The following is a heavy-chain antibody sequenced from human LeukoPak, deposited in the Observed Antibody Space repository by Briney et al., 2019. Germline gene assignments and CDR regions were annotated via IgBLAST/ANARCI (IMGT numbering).Heavy chain of an antibody. CDR2: ISASGYNT. D-gene: IGHD6-19*01. J-gene: IGHJ4*02. CDR3: AKEPGIAVAGTFDY. V-gene: IGHV3-23*01. CDR1: GFTVSSNY. Sequence: PGGSLRLSCAASGFTVSSNYMSWVRQAPGKGLEWVSTISASGYNTYYADSVKGRFTISRDNSKNTLYLQMNSLRAEDTAVYYCAKEPGIAVAGTFDYWGQGTLVTVSS.